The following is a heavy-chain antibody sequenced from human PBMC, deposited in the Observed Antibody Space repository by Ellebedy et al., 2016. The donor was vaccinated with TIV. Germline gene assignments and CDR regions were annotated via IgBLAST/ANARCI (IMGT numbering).Heavy chain of an antibody. D-gene: IGHD5-24*01. CDR3: ARGPRWLQLRGMDV. CDR2: ISGSGGTI. Sequence: GESLKISXAASGFTFSSYAMSWVRQAPGKGLEWVSAISGSGGTIYYADSVKGRFTISRDNAKNSLYLQMNSLRDEDTAVYYCARGPRWLQLRGMDVWGQGTTVTVSS. V-gene: IGHV3-23*01. J-gene: IGHJ6*02. CDR1: GFTFSSYA.